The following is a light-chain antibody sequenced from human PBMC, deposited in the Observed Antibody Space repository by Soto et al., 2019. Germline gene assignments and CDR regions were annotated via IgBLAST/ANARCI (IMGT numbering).Light chain of an antibody. V-gene: IGKV3-20*01. CDR1: QSVSRSY. J-gene: IGKJ5*01. CDR3: QQYGSSPPVT. Sequence: EIVLTQSPGTLSLSPGERATLSCRASQSVSRSYLAWYQQKPGQPPRLLIYGASSSATGIPDRFSGSGCGTDFTLTISRLEPEDFAVSYCQQYGSSPPVTFGQGTRLEIK. CDR2: GAS.